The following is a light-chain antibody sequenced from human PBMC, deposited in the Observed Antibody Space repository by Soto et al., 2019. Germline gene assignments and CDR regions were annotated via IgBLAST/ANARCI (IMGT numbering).Light chain of an antibody. Sequence: EIVLTQSPGTLSLSPGERATLSCRASESCSSSYLAWYQQKPGQDPRLLIYGASSRDTGIPDRFSGSGSGTDFTLNISRLDPEDLAVYYCQQYGSSPLTFGGGNKVELK. CDR1: ESCSSSY. CDR2: GAS. CDR3: QQYGSSPLT. V-gene: IGKV3-20*01. J-gene: IGKJ4*01.